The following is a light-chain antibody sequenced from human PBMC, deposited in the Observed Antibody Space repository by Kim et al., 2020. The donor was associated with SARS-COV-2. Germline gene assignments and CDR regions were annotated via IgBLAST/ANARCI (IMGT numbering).Light chain of an antibody. CDR3: HQYNNGHT. J-gene: IGKJ2*01. CDR1: QSVSSD. V-gene: IGKV3-15*01. CDR2: GAS. Sequence: EIVMTQSPATLSVSPGERATLSCRASQSVSSDLAWYQQKPGQAPRLLIYGASTRATGIPARFSGSGSGTDFTLTISSLQSEDFAVYYCHQYNNGHTFGQGTKLEI.